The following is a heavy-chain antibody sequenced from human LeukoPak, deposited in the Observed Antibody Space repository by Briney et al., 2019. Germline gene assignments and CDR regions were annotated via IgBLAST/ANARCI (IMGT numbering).Heavy chain of an antibody. CDR2: IYYSGST. Sequence: PETLSLTCTVSGGSISSSSYYWGWIRQPPGKGLEWIGSIYYSGSTYYNPSLKSRVTISLDKSTNQFSLNLNSVTAADTAVYYCAKNGAWSLEYWGQGILVTVSS. J-gene: IGHJ4*02. CDR3: AKNGAWSLEY. CDR1: GGSISSSSYY. V-gene: IGHV4-39*07. D-gene: IGHD1-26*01.